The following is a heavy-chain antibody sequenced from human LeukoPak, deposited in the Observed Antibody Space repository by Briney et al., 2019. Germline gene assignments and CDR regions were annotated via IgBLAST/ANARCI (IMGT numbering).Heavy chain of an antibody. D-gene: IGHD3-22*01. V-gene: IGHV3-73*01. CDR1: GFIFSGSA. CDR2: IRNKANTYAT. CDR3: TRRSSDYSSGYYI. Sequence: GGSLKLSCAASGFIFSGSAMHWVRQASGKGLEWVGRIRNKANTYATAYSTSVKGRFTISRDDSKNTAYLQMNSLKTEDTAVYYCTRRSSDYSSGYYIWGQGTLVTVSS. J-gene: IGHJ4*02.